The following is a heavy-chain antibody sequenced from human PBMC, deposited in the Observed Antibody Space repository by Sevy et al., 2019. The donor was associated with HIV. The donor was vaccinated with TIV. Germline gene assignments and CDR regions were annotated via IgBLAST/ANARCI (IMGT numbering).Heavy chain of an antibody. CDR3: ASAYCGGDCYDYYYYYGMDV. Sequence: GGSLRLSCAASGFTVSSNYMSWVRQAPGKGLERVSVIYSGGSTYYADSVKGRFTISRDNSKNTLYLQMNSLRAEDTAVYYCASAYCGGDCYDYYYYYGMDVWGQGTTVTVSS. D-gene: IGHD2-21*02. CDR2: IYSGGST. CDR1: GFTVSSNY. J-gene: IGHJ6*02. V-gene: IGHV3-53*01.